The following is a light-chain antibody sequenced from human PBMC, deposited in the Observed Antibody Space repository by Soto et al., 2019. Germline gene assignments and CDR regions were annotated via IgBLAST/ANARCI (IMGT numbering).Light chain of an antibody. J-gene: IGKJ1*01. CDR1: QGIRRD. CDR3: LHDYNYPRT. CDR2: AAS. Sequence: AIQMTQSPSSLSASVGDRVTISCRASQGIRRDLAWYQQRPGTVPKLLIFAASSLQSGVPSRFSGSGSGTDFTLTISSLQPEDFATYYCLHDYNYPRTFGQGTKVEVK. V-gene: IGKV1-6*01.